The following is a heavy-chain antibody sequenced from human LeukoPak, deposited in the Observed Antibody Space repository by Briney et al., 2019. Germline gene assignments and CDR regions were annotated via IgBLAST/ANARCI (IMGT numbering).Heavy chain of an antibody. CDR1: GYTFTSYY. V-gene: IGHV1-46*01. Sequence: ASVKVSCKASGYTFTSYYMHWVRQAPGQGLEWMGIINPSGGSTSYAQKFQGRVTMTRDTSTSTVYMELSSLRSEDTAAYYCARLESLNYYDSSGYFDYWGQGTLVTVSS. D-gene: IGHD3-22*01. CDR2: INPSGGST. CDR3: ARLESLNYYDSSGYFDY. J-gene: IGHJ4*02.